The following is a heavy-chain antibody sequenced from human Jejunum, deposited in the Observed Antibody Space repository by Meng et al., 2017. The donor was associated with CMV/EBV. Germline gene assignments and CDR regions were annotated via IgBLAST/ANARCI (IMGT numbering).Heavy chain of an antibody. CDR1: GFTFSKYG. J-gene: IGHJ4*02. CDR3: AKEAKNYASSIDY. V-gene: IGHV3-23*01. CDR2: ISGGGSGT. D-gene: IGHD6-6*01. Sequence: AGFTFSKYGMNWVRQAPGKGLEWVSAISGGGSGTSYADSVKGRFTISRDSSKSTLFLQMNNLRGEDTALYYCAKEAKNYASSIDYWGRGVLVTVSS.